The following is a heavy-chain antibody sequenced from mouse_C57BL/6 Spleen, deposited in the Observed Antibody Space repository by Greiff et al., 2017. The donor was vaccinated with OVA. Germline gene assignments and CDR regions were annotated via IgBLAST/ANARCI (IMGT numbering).Heavy chain of an antibody. CDR3: ARCELRRDWYFDV. CDR1: GYTFTSYW. D-gene: IGHD2-4*01. Sequence: QVQLQQPGAELVMPGASVKLSCKASGYTFTSYWMHWVKQRPGQGLEWIGEIDPSDSYTNYNQKFKGKSTLTVDKSSSTAYMQLSSLTSEDSAVYYCARCELRRDWYFDVWGTGTTVTVSS. V-gene: IGHV1-69*01. J-gene: IGHJ1*03. CDR2: IDPSDSYT.